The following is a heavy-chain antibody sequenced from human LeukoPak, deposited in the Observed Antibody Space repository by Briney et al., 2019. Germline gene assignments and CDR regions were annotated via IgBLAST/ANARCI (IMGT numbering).Heavy chain of an antibody. Sequence: SVKVSCKASGGTFSSYAISWVRQAPGQGLEWMGRIIPILGIANYAQKFQGRVTITADKSTSTAYMELSSLRSEDTAVYYCARDYCSDGSCHSNWFDPWGQGTLVTVSS. D-gene: IGHD2-15*01. CDR3: ARDYCSDGSCHSNWFDP. CDR1: GGTFSSYA. CDR2: IIPILGIA. V-gene: IGHV1-69*04. J-gene: IGHJ5*02.